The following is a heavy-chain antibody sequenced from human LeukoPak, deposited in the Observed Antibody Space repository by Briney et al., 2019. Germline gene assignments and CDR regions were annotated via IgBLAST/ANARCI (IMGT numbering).Heavy chain of an antibody. CDR3: ARRKLRKYYYYYYMDV. CDR1: GGSISSSSYY. J-gene: IGHJ6*03. D-gene: IGHD1-14*01. Sequence: SETLSLTCTVSGGSISSSSYYWGWSCQPPGKGLEWIVEITHSGSTNYNPSLKSRVTISVYTSKNQFSLKLSSVTAADTAVYFCARRKLRKYYYYYYMDVWGKGTTVTISS. CDR2: ITHSGST. V-gene: IGHV4-39*07.